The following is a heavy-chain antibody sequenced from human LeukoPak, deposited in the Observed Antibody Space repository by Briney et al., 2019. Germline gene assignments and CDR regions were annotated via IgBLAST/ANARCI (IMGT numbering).Heavy chain of an antibody. V-gene: IGHV4-34*01. CDR2: INHSGST. CDR1: GGSFSGYY. Sequence: SETLSLTCAVYGGSFSGYYWSWIRQPPGKGLEWIGEINHSGSTNYNPSLKSRVTISVDTSKNQFSLKLSSVTAADTAVYYCARAGQYYFDSAGYFPDCWGQGTLVTVSS. D-gene: IGHD3-22*01. CDR3: ARAGQYYFDSAGYFPDC. J-gene: IGHJ4*02.